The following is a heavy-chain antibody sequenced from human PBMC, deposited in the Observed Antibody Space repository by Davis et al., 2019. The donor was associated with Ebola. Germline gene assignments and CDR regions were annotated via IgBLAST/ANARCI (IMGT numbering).Heavy chain of an antibody. D-gene: IGHD5-12*01. CDR3: TTPGGQDSGYDVFDI. CDR2: ISAYNGNT. CDR1: GYTFNNYG. V-gene: IGHV1-18*01. Sequence: ASVKVSCTASGYTFNNYGITWVRQAPGQGLEWMGWISAYNGNTNYAQKLQGRVTMTTDTSTSTAYMELRSLRSEDTALYYCTTPGGQDSGYDVFDIWGQGTMVTVSS. J-gene: IGHJ3*02.